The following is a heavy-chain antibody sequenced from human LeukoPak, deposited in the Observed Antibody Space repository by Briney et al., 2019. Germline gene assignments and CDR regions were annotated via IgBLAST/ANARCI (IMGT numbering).Heavy chain of an antibody. D-gene: IGHD2-15*01. Sequence: AGGSLRLSCAASGFTFSDYWMTWVRQTPGKTLEWMATINQSGRDKYYVPSVEGRFTLSRDNAKNPLYLQMNNLRAEDTAIYYCAREYCSGGTCYAPGYWGQGTLVTVSS. J-gene: IGHJ4*02. CDR3: AREYCSGGTCYAPGY. V-gene: IGHV3-7*03. CDR2: INQSGRDK. CDR1: GFTFSDYW.